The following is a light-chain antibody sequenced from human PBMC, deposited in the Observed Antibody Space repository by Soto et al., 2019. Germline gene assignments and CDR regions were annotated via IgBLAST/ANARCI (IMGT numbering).Light chain of an antibody. Sequence: DIPLTQSPSFLSASVGDRVTITCRASQGINSGYLAWYQQKPGTAPKLLIYATSTLQSGVSSRFSGSGSGTEFTLTISNLQPEDFATYYCQQLITYPITFGGGTXVDIK. CDR1: QGINSGY. V-gene: IGKV1-9*01. CDR3: QQLITYPIT. CDR2: ATS. J-gene: IGKJ4*01.